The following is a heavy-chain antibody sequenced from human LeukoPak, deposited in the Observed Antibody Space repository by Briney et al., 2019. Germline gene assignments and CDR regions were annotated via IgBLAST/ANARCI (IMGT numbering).Heavy chain of an antibody. J-gene: IGHJ6*03. D-gene: IGHD3-22*01. CDR3: ARDEYYYDSSGYYGSYYYYMDV. CDR2: IYTSGST. CDR1: GGSISSGSYY. V-gene: IGHV4-61*02. Sequence: PSETLSLTCTVSGGSISSGSYYWSWIRQPAGKGLEWIGRIYTSGSTNYNPSIKSRVTISVDTSKNQFSLKLSSVTAADTAVYYCARDEYYYDSSGYYGSYYYYMDVWGKGTTVTVSS.